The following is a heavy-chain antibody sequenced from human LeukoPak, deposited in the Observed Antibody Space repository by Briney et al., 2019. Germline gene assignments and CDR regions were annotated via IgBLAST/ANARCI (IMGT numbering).Heavy chain of an antibody. CDR2: INGSGGST. Sequence: GGSLRLSCAASGFTFSSYAMSWVRQAPGKGLEWVSRINGSGGSTYYAHSVKGRFTISRDNSKHTLYLQMNSLRAEDTAVYYCAKQHIREPLSYFDYWGQGTLVTVSS. CDR1: GFTFSSYA. CDR3: AKQHIREPLSYFDY. J-gene: IGHJ4*02. D-gene: IGHD5-24*01. V-gene: IGHV3-23*01.